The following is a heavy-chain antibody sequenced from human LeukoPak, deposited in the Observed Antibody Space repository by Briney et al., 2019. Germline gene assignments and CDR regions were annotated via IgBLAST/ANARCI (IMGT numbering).Heavy chain of an antibody. D-gene: IGHD5-18*01. V-gene: IGHV3-21*01. CDR3: AGNRSPGGGYSYGYDAFDI. J-gene: IGHJ3*02. CDR2: ISSSTSYI. CDR1: GFTFSSYS. Sequence: GGSLRLSCAASGFTFSSYSMNWVRQAPGKGLEWVSSISSSTSYIYYADSVKGRFTISKDNAKNSLYLQMNSLRAEDTAVYYCAGNRSPGGGYSYGYDAFDIWGQGTMVTVSS.